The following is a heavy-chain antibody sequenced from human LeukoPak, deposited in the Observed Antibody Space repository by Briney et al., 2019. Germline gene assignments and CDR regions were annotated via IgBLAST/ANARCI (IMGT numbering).Heavy chain of an antibody. CDR3: ARADSGGDSSGYKWFDP. Sequence: ASVKVSCKASGYTFSSYYMHWVRQAPGQGLEWMGIINPSGGSTSYAQKFQGRITITRDTSTSTVYMELSSLRSEDTAVYYCARADSGGDSSGYKWFDPWGQGTLVTVSS. D-gene: IGHD3-22*01. J-gene: IGHJ5*02. CDR1: GYTFSSYY. CDR2: INPSGGST. V-gene: IGHV1-46*01.